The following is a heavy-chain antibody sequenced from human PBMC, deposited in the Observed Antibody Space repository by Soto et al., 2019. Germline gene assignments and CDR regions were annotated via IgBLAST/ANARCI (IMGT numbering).Heavy chain of an antibody. CDR2: ISYDGSDK. V-gene: IGHV3-30*09. CDR3: ARRAWDSYYAIDV. CDR1: GFKYTDFA. D-gene: IGHD3-22*01. J-gene: IGHJ6*02. Sequence: VQLVESGGGEVQPGRSLRLSCAASGFKYTDFALHWVRQAPGKGLEWVAIISYDGSDKYYADSVKGRFGISRDNPKNTLYLEMNSLRPEDTAVYFCARRAWDSYYAIDVWGQGTTVTVFS.